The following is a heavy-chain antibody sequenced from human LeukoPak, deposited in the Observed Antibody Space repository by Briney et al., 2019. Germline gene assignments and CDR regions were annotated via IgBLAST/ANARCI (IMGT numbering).Heavy chain of an antibody. D-gene: IGHD6-13*01. CDR3: AKAGVQREPNWFDP. CDR2: IYYSGST. Sequence: SETLSLTCAVSGGSISSTSYYWAWIRQPPGKGLEWIGTIYYSGSTYHNPSLKSRVTMSVDTSRNQFSLKLSSVDAADTAVYYCAKAGVQREPNWFDPWGQGTLVTVSS. J-gene: IGHJ5*02. CDR1: GGSISSTSYY. V-gene: IGHV4-39*01.